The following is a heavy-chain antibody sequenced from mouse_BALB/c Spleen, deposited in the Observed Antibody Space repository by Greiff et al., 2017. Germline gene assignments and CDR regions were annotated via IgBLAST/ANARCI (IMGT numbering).Heavy chain of an antibody. CDR2: IRLKSNNYAT. CDR3: TSTGDFDY. Sequence: EVKVEESGGGLVQPGGSMKLSCVASGFTFSNYWMNWVRQSPEKGLEWVAEIRLKSNNYATHYAESVKGRFTISRDDSKSSVYLQMNNLGAEDTGIYYCTSTGDFDYWGQGTTLTVSS. J-gene: IGHJ2*01. CDR1: GFTFSNYW. D-gene: IGHD1-1*01. V-gene: IGHV6-6*02.